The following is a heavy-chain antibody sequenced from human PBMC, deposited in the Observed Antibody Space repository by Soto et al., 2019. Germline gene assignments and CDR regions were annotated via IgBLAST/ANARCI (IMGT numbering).Heavy chain of an antibody. D-gene: IGHD6-13*01. Sequence: QITLKESGPTLVKPTQTLTLTCTFSGFSLSTSGVGVGWIRQPPGKALEWLALIYWDDDKRYSPSLKTRPTNTKDTSKNQVVLTMTNMDPVDTATYYCTHSAYSSSWYGVLVDYWGQGTLVTVSS. CDR3: THSAYSSSWYGVLVDY. J-gene: IGHJ4*02. CDR2: IYWDDDK. V-gene: IGHV2-5*02. CDR1: GFSLSTSGVG.